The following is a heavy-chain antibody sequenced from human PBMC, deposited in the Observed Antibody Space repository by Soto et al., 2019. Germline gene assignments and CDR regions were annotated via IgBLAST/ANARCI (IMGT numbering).Heavy chain of an antibody. D-gene: IGHD2-2*01. V-gene: IGHV3-33*01. CDR3: ARLSPPEDY. J-gene: IGHJ4*02. CDR1: GFTFSSYG. CDR2: IWYDGSNK. Sequence: QVQLVESGGGVVQPGRSLRLSCAASGFTFSSYGMHWVRQAPGKGLEWVAVIWYDGSNKYYADSVKGRFTISRDNSKNTLYLPMNSLRAEDTAVYYCARLSPPEDYGGQGTLVTVSS.